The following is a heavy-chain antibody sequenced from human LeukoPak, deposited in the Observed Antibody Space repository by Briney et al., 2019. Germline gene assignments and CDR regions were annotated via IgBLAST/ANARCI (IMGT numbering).Heavy chain of an antibody. J-gene: IGHJ3*02. CDR1: GGSISSGVYY. CDR3: ARVADIRYFDWTYLPGAFDI. CDR2: IYYSGST. V-gene: IGHV4-31*03. D-gene: IGHD3-9*01. Sequence: SETLSLTCTVSGGSISSGVYYWSWLRQHPGKGLEWIGYIYYSGSTYYNPSLKSRVTISVDTSKNQFSLKLSSVTAADTAVYYCARVADIRYFDWTYLPGAFDIWGQGTMVTVSS.